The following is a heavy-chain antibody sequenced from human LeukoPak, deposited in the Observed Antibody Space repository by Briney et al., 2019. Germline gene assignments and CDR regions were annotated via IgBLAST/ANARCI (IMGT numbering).Heavy chain of an antibody. Sequence: GGSLRLSCAASGFTFSSYGMHWVRQAPGKGLEWVAFIRYTGSKKYYADSVKGRFTISRDNSKNTLYLQMNSLRAEDTAVYHCASPGGPYYYDSSGYHYWGQGTLVTVSS. D-gene: IGHD3-22*01. CDR3: ASPGGPYYYDSSGYHY. V-gene: IGHV3-30*02. CDR2: IRYTGSKK. J-gene: IGHJ4*02. CDR1: GFTFSSYG.